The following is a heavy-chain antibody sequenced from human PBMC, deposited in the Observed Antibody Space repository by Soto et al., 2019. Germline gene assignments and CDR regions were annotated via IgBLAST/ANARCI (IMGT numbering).Heavy chain of an antibody. J-gene: IGHJ6*02. CDR3: ARSGSRIAAAGTYYYYGMDV. CDR2: ISVYNGNT. D-gene: IGHD6-13*01. Sequence: ASVKVSCKASGYTFTTYGINWVRQAPGQGPEWMGWISVYNGNTNYAQKFQGRVTMTTDTSTSTAYMELRSLRSDDTAVYYCARSGSRIAAAGTYYYYGMDVWGQGTTVTVSS. V-gene: IGHV1-18*01. CDR1: GYTFTTYG.